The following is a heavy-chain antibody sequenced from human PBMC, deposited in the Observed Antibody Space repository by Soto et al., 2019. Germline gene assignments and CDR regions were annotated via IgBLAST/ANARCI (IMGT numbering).Heavy chain of an antibody. CDR3: ARYRFTATWSKFDY. CDR1: GVFIASDAYY. V-gene: IGHV4-31*11. D-gene: IGHD3-16*02. CDR2: VSHRGNT. J-gene: IGHJ4*02. Sequence: PSETLSLTCGVSGVFIASDAYYWGWIRHHPGKGLEWIGYVSHRGNTHYNPSLKSRLTISLDTSKNQFYLHLTSVTAADTAVYYCARYRFTATWSKFDYWGQGTQVTVSS.